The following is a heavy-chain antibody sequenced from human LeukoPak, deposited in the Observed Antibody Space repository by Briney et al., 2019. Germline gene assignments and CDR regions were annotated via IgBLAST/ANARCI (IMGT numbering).Heavy chain of an antibody. J-gene: IGHJ4*02. Sequence: SETLSLTCAVYVGSFSGNYWTWIRQTPGKGLEWIGYIYYSGSTNYNPSLKSRVTISVDTSKNQFSLKLSSVTAADTAVYYCAREGGDGYKAGQYWGQGTLVTVSS. CDR1: VGSFSGNY. CDR2: IYYSGST. V-gene: IGHV4-34*11. CDR3: AREGGDGYKAGQY. D-gene: IGHD5-24*01.